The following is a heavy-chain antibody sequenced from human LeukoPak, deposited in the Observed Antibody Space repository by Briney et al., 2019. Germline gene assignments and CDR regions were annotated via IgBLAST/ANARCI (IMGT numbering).Heavy chain of an antibody. CDR3: ANSGNSGQNWFDP. D-gene: IGHD4-23*01. V-gene: IGHV3-23*01. Sequence: GGSLRLSCAASGFTFSRYAMSWVRQAPGKGLEWVSAISGSGGSTYYADSVKGRFTISRDNSKNTLYLQMNSLRAEDTAVYYCANSGNSGQNWFDPWGQGTLVTVSS. J-gene: IGHJ5*02. CDR1: GFTFSRYA. CDR2: ISGSGGST.